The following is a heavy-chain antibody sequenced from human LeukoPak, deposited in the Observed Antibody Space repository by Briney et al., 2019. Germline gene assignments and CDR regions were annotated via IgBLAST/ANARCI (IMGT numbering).Heavy chain of an antibody. J-gene: IGHJ4*02. CDR2: TGGTGVST. D-gene: IGHD2-2*01. V-gene: IGHV3-23*01. CDR1: GFTFSSYA. Sequence: PGGSLRLSCAASGFTFSSYAMNWVRQAPGEGLEWVSGTGGTGVSTFYADSVKGRFTVSRDNSKNTLSLQMNSLRAEDTAVYYCAKDPGVVPAHYFDYWGQGTLVTVSS. CDR3: AKDPGVVPAHYFDY.